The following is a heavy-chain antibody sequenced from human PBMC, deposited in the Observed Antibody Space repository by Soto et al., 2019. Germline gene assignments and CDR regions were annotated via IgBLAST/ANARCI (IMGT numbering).Heavy chain of an antibody. CDR1: GFDFYLYT. D-gene: IGHD6-13*01. CDR3: AKDKQPDGIWYSDW. J-gene: IGHJ4*01. V-gene: IGHV3-23*01. Sequence: EVHLLESGGDLVRPGGSLRLSCVASGFDFYLYTMNWVRQAPGKGLEWVSGIYGKGAETFHADSVKGRFTISRDNTRNTVHLQMNSLRDEDTAVYYCAKDKQPDGIWYSDWWGHGTRVTVS. CDR2: IYGKGAET.